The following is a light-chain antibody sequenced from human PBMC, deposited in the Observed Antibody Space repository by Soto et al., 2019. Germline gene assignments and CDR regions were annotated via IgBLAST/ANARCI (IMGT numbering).Light chain of an antibody. V-gene: IGKV3-15*01. Sequence: EVVMTQFPATQSVSPGERATLSCRASQSVGSNLAWYQQKPGQAPRLLIYGASTRATGIPARFSGSGSGTDFTLTISSLQSEDFAVYYCQQYNNWPPLTFGGGTKVEIK. CDR3: QQYNNWPPLT. CDR2: GAS. J-gene: IGKJ4*01. CDR1: QSVGSN.